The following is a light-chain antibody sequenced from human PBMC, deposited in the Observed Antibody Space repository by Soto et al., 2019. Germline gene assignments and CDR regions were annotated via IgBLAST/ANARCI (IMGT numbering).Light chain of an antibody. J-gene: IGLJ1*01. Sequence: QSVLTQPPSASGSPEQSVTISCTGTSSDIGGYNFVSWYQQHPGKAPKLLIYEVNKRPSGVPDRFSGTKSGHRASLTVSGLQADDEADYYRSSYAGSNEVFGTGTKVTVL. CDR1: SSDIGGYNF. V-gene: IGLV2-8*01. CDR3: SSYAGSNEV. CDR2: EVN.